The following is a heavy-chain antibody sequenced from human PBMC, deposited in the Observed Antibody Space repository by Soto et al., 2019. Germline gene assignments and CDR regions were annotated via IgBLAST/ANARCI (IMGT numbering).Heavy chain of an antibody. J-gene: IGHJ1*01. V-gene: IGHV4-4*02. D-gene: IGHD1-1*01. CDR3: AGLVGRGKFYRPQY. CDR1: GDSICVNNW. CDR2: ILHSGSV. Sequence: QVLLQDSGPGLVKPSGTLSLTCDVSGDSICVNNWWSWVRQTLGKGLEWIGEILHSGSVNYNPSLKSRVTISLDKYQTQVSRRLSSMTAADTALYYCAGLVGRGKFYRPQYWGQGALVTVSS.